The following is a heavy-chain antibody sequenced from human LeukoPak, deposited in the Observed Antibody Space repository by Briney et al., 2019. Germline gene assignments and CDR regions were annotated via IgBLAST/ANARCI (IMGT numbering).Heavy chain of an antibody. CDR2: ISSSSTYT. CDR3: ARDRYCSSTTCYDNFDY. V-gene: IGHV3-21*01. Sequence: GGSLRLSCAASGFTFSSFSMNWVRQAPGKGLEWVSSISSSSTYTYYADSVKGRFTISRDYAKNSLYLQMNSLRAEDTAVYYCARDRYCSSTTCYDNFDYWGQGTLVTVSS. J-gene: IGHJ4*02. CDR1: GFTFSSFS. D-gene: IGHD2-2*01.